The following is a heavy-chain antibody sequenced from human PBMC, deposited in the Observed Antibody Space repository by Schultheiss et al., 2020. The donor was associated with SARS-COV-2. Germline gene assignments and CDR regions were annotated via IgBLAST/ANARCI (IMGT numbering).Heavy chain of an antibody. J-gene: IGHJ6*02. V-gene: IGHV4-61*08. CDR3: ARMDTGLGYGMDV. D-gene: IGHD6-13*01. CDR1: GDSISSGGYY. CDR2: IYYSGST. Sequence: SETLSLTCTVSGDSISSGGYYWSWIRQPPGKGLEWIGYIYYSGSTNYNPSLKSRVTISVDTSKNQFSLRLSSVTAADTAVYYCARMDTGLGYGMDVWGQGTTVTVSS.